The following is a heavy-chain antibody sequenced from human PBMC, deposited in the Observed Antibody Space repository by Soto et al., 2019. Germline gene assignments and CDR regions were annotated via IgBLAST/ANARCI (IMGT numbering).Heavy chain of an antibody. Sequence: GPSVKVSCKASGGTFSSYAISWVRQAPGQGLEWMGGIIPIFGTANYAQKFQGRVTITADESTSTAYMELSSLRSEGTAVYYCARGAVTTFYYFDYWGQGTLVTVSS. CDR1: GGTFSSYA. J-gene: IGHJ4*02. CDR3: ARGAVTTFYYFDY. CDR2: IIPIFGTA. D-gene: IGHD4-17*01. V-gene: IGHV1-69*13.